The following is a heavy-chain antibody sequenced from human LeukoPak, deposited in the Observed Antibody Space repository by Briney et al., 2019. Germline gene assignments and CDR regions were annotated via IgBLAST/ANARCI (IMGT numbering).Heavy chain of an antibody. D-gene: IGHD2-8*01. Sequence: GGSLRLSCAASGFTFSDYYMSWIRQAPGKGLEWVSAISGSGGSTYYADSVKGRFTISRDNSKNTLYLQMNSLRAEDTAVYYCAKVGVFDYFDYWGQGTLVTVSS. J-gene: IGHJ4*02. V-gene: IGHV3-23*01. CDR2: ISGSGGST. CDR1: GFTFSDYY. CDR3: AKVGVFDYFDY.